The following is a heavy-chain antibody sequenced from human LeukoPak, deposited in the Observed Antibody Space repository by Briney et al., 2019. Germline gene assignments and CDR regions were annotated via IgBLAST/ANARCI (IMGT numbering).Heavy chain of an antibody. CDR3: ARAGELRYGSGSPTPIY. J-gene: IGHJ4*02. D-gene: IGHD3-10*01. CDR2: ISAYNGNT. V-gene: IGHV1-18*01. Sequence: GASVKVSCKTSGYTFTSYGISWVRQAPGQGLEWMGWISAYNGNTNYAQKPQDRVTMTTDTSTSTAYMELRSLRSDDTAVYYCARAGELRYGSGSPTPIYWGQGTLVTVSS. CDR1: GYTFTSYG.